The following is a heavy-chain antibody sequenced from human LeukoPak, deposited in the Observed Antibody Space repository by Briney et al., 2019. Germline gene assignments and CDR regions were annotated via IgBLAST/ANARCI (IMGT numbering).Heavy chain of an antibody. V-gene: IGHV3-23*01. Sequence: PGGSLRLSCGASGFTFDNYALNCVRQAPGKGLEWVSNIIGRGGSTYYADSVKGRFTISRDNAKNTLYLQINNLRAEATAVYYCAKDSGIPARGKVEYFQDWGQGTLVTVSS. CDR1: GFTFDNYA. D-gene: IGHD6-13*01. CDR3: AKDSGIPARGKVEYFQD. J-gene: IGHJ1*01. CDR2: IIGRGGST.